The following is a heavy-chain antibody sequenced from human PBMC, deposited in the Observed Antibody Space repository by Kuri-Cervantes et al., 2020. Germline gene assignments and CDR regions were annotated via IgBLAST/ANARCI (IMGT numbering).Heavy chain of an antibody. CDR3: ARGGGWYRPFDY. CDR1: GFTFSSYA. V-gene: IGHV3-23*01. J-gene: IGHJ4*02. Sequence: GGSLRLSCAASGFTFSSYAMSWVRQAPGKGLEWVSVISGSGGSTYYADSVKGQFTISRDTSKNTVYLQMNSLRADDTAVYYCARGGGWYRPFDYWGQGTLVTVSS. CDR2: ISGSGGST. D-gene: IGHD6-19*01.